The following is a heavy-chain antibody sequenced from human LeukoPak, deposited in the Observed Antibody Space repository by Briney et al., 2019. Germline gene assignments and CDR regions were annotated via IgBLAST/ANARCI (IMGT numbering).Heavy chain of an antibody. Sequence: PSETLSLTCAVYGGSFSGYYWSWIRQPPGKGLEWIGEINHSGSANYNPSLKSRVTISVDTSKNQFSLKLSSVTAADTAVYYCAREGIAARRRLFRFDPWGQGTLVTVSS. CDR1: GGSFSGYY. J-gene: IGHJ5*02. D-gene: IGHD6-6*01. V-gene: IGHV4-34*01. CDR3: AREGIAARRRLFRFDP. CDR2: INHSGSA.